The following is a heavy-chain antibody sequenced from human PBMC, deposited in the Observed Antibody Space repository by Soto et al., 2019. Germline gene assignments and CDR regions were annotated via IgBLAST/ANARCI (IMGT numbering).Heavy chain of an antibody. D-gene: IGHD6-19*01. J-gene: IGHJ4*02. CDR3: ARDLDGGWPPEDY. CDR1: GFTFSSYS. V-gene: IGHV3-21*01. Sequence: GGSLRLSCAASGFTFSSYSMNWVRQAPGKGLEWFLSISSSSSYIYYADSVKGRFTISRDNAKNSLYLQMNSLRAEDTAVYYCARDLDGGWPPEDYWGQGTLVTVSS. CDR2: ISSSSSYI.